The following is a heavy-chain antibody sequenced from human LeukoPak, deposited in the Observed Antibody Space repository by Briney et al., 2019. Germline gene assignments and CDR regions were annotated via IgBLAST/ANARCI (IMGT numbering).Heavy chain of an antibody. V-gene: IGHV4-30-4*08. CDR1: GGSISSGDYY. J-gene: IGHJ6*02. CDR2: INHSGST. Sequence: KASQTLSLTCTVSGGSISSGDYYWSWIRQPPGKGLEWIGEINHSGSTNYNPSLKSRVTISVDTSKNQFSLKLSSVTAADTAVYYCASLYYYYGMDVWGQGTTVTVSS. CDR3: ASLYYYYGMDV.